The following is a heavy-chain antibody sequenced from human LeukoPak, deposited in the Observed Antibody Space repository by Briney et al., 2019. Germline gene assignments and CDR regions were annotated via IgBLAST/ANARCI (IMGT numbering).Heavy chain of an antibody. CDR2: IYNSGTI. CDR1: GGSFSGYY. J-gene: IGHJ2*01. Sequence: SETLSLTCAVYGGSFSGYYWSWIRQPPGKGLEWIGYIYNSGTIYYNPSLKSRLTISVDTSRNQFSLRLRSVTAADTAVYYCATAPLPATMWNWYFDLWGRGTLVTVSS. V-gene: IGHV4-30-4*08. CDR3: ATAPLPATMWNWYFDL. D-gene: IGHD2-2*01.